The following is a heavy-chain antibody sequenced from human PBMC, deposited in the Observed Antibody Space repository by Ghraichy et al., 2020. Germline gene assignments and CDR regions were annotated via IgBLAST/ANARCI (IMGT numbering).Heavy chain of an antibody. CDR3: ARAWIRGCSGGSCYHDY. D-gene: IGHD2-15*01. V-gene: IGHV1-2*02. CDR2: INPNSGGT. J-gene: IGHJ4*02. CDR1: GYTFTGYY. Sequence: ASVKVSCKASGYTFTGYYMHWVRQAPGQGLEWMGWINPNSGGTNYAQKFQGRVTMTRDTSISTAYMELSRLRSDDTAVYYCARAWIRGCSGGSCYHDYWGQGTLVTVSS.